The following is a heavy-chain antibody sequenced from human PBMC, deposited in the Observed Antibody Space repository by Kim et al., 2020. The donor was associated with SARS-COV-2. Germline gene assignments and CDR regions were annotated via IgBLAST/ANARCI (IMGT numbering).Heavy chain of an antibody. CDR1: GFTFSSYA. Sequence: GGSLRLSCAASGFTFSSYAMHWVRQAPGKGLEWVAVISYDGSNKYYADSVKGRFTISRDNSKNTLYLQMNSLRAEDTAVYYCATGIQLWPYYYYGMDVWGQGTPVTVSS. CDR2: ISYDGSNK. V-gene: IGHV3-30*04. J-gene: IGHJ6*02. D-gene: IGHD5-18*01. CDR3: ATGIQLWPYYYYGMDV.